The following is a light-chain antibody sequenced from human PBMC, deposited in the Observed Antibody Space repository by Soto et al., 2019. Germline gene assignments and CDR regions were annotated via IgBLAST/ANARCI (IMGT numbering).Light chain of an antibody. Sequence: QSALTQPRSVSGSPGQSVTISCTGTSSDVGGYNYVSWYQQHPGTAPKLMIYDVSERPSGVPDRFSGSKSGNTASLTISGLQAEDEADYYCSSYTSSSNYVFGTGTKVTV. CDR1: SSDVGGYNY. J-gene: IGLJ1*01. CDR3: SSYTSSSNYV. V-gene: IGLV2-11*01. CDR2: DVS.